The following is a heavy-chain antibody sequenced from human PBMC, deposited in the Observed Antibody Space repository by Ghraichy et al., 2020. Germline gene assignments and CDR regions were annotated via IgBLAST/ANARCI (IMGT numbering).Heavy chain of an antibody. V-gene: IGHV3-33*01. Sequence: GGSLRLSCAASGFTFSSYGMHWVRQAPGKGLEWVAVIWYDGSNKYYADSVKGRFTISRDNSKNTLYLQMNSLRAEDTAVYYCARDDWNHPFDPWGQGTLVTVSS. CDR2: IWYDGSNK. CDR3: ARDDWNHPFDP. J-gene: IGHJ5*02. CDR1: GFTFSSYG. D-gene: IGHD1-1*01.